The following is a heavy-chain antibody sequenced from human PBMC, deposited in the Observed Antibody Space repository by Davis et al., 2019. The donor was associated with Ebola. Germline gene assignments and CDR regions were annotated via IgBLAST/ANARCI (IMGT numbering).Heavy chain of an antibody. CDR3: ATGGVRGGFDI. D-gene: IGHD3-10*01. CDR1: GFTFSSYG. J-gene: IGHJ3*02. Sequence: GGSLRLSCAASGFTFSSYGMHWVRQAPGKGLEWVAVISYDGSNKYYADSVKGRFTISRDNSKNTLYLQMNSLRFEDSAVYYCATGGVRGGFDIWGQGTMVTVSS. CDR2: ISYDGSNK. V-gene: IGHV3-30*03.